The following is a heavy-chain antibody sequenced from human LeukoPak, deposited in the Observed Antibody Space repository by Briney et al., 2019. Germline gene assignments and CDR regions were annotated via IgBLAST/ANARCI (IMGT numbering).Heavy chain of an antibody. Sequence: PGGSLRLSCAASGFTFSSDAISGGREAPGKGLEWGSAISGSGGSTSYADSVKGRFTISRVNSKNTLYLQMNSLTAEDTAVYYCAKWGDYDVLTGYYVSDYWGQGTLVTVSS. CDR1: GFTFSSDA. CDR3: AKWGDYDVLTGYYVSDY. CDR2: ISGSGGST. V-gene: IGHV3-23*01. J-gene: IGHJ4*02. D-gene: IGHD3-9*01.